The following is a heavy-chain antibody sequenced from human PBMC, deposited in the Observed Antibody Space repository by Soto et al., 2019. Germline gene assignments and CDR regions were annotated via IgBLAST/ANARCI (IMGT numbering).Heavy chain of an antibody. D-gene: IGHD3-22*01. CDR2: INPNSGGT. CDR3: ARGPYYDSSGYYYYGMDV. V-gene: IGHV1-2*04. J-gene: IGHJ6*02. Sequence: QVQLVQSGAEVKKPGASVKVSCKASGYTFTGYYMHWVRQAPGQGLEWMGWINPNSGGTNYAQKFQGWVTMTRDTSISTAYMELSRLRSDDTAVYYCARGPYYDSSGYYYYGMDVWGQGPTVTVSS. CDR1: GYTFTGYY.